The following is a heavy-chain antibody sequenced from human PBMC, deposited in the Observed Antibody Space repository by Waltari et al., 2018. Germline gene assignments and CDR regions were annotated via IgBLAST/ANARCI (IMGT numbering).Heavy chain of an antibody. CDR2: ISAYNGNT. V-gene: IGHV1-18*04. D-gene: IGHD1-26*01. CDR1: GYTFTSYG. CDR3: ARDDMGWELRVFAFDI. Sequence: QVQLVQSGAEVKKPGASVKVSCKASGYTFTSYGISWVRQAPGQGLEWMGWISAYNGNTNYAQKLQGRVTMNTDTSTSTAYMELRSLRSDDTAVYYCARDDMGWELRVFAFDIWGQGTMVTVSS. J-gene: IGHJ3*02.